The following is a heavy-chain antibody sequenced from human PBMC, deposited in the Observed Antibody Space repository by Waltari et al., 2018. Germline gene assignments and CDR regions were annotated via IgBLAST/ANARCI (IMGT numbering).Heavy chain of an antibody. J-gene: IGHJ6*02. CDR3: ARDLAVAGYYYGMDV. CDR2: IIPSFGTA. D-gene: IGHD6-19*01. V-gene: IGHV1-69*01. Sequence: GKGLEWMGGIIPSFGTANYAQKFQGRVTITADESTSTAYMELSSLRSEDTAVYYCARDLAVAGYYYGMDVWGQGTTVTVSS.